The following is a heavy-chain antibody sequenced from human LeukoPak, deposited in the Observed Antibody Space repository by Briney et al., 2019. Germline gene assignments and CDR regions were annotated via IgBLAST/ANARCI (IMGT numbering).Heavy chain of an antibody. CDR2: INHSGST. CDR3: ARGWGFFDY. CDR1: GGSFSGYY. D-gene: IGHD3-16*01. Sequence: SETLSLTCAVYGGSFSGYYWSWIRQPPGKGLEWIGEINHSGSTNYNPSLKSRVTISVDTSKNQFSLKVSSVTAADTAVYYCARGWGFFDYWGRGTLVTVSS. V-gene: IGHV4-34*01. J-gene: IGHJ4*02.